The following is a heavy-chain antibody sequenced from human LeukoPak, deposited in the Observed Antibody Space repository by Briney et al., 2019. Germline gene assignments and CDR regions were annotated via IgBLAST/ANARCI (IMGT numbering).Heavy chain of an antibody. CDR3: ARDVKYRGWWFDP. J-gene: IGHJ5*02. D-gene: IGHD2-2*01. CDR2: INPSGGST. CDR1: RCTFTSYY. V-gene: IGHV1-46*01. Sequence: GASVKVSFKASRCTFTSYYMHWVRQAPGQGLEWMGIINPSGGSTSYAQKFQGRVTMTRDTSTHTVYMELSNLRSEDTAVYYCARDVKYRGWWFDPWGQGTLVTVS.